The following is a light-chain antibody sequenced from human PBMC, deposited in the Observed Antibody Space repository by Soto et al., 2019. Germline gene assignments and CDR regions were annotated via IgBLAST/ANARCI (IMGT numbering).Light chain of an antibody. CDR2: TAS. V-gene: IGKV1-39*01. CDR1: QSISWY. Sequence: DIQMTQSPSSLSASVGDRVTITCRASQSISWYLNWYQQKPGKAPKLLIYTASSLQSGVPSRFSGSGSGTDFTLTTTSLQPEDFATYYCQQSFSTLWTFGQGTKVEIK. CDR3: QQSFSTLWT. J-gene: IGKJ1*01.